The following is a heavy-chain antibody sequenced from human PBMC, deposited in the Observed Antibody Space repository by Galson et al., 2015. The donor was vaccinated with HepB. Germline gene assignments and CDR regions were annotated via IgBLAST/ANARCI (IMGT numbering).Heavy chain of an antibody. CDR3: ARPPVGDPDSGTPLYYFDS. D-gene: IGHD3-10*01. V-gene: IGHV3-21*01. CDR1: GFTFKTYR. CDR2: ISRKSNYI. J-gene: IGHJ4*02. Sequence: ALRLACAGSGFTFKTYRMNWVRQAPGKGLEWVSSISRKSNYIYYADSVKGRFTIRRDNAKQSLFLQMNTLRAEDTAVYFCARPPVGDPDSGTPLYYFDSWGQGTLVVVSS.